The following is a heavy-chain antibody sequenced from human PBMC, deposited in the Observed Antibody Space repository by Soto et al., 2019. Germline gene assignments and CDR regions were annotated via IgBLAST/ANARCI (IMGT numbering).Heavy chain of an antibody. D-gene: IGHD6-13*01. CDR1: GGSFSGYY. CDR3: ARAPYSSSWPFDY. CDR2: INHSGST. J-gene: IGHJ4*02. V-gene: IGHV4-34*01. Sequence: QVQLQQWGAGLLKPSETLSLTCAVYGGSFSGYYWSWIHQPPGKGLEWIGEINHSGSTNYNPSLKSRVTISVDTSKNQFSLKLSSVTAADTAVYYCARAPYSSSWPFDYWGQGTLVTVSS.